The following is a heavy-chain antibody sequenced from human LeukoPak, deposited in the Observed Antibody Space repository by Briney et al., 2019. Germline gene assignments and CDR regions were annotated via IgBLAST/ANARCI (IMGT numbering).Heavy chain of an antibody. D-gene: IGHD3-16*01. V-gene: IGHV4-34*01. CDR3: ARGGGGDYYYYYMDV. CDR1: GGSFSGYY. Sequence: PPETLSLTCAVYGGSFSGYYWRWIRQPPGKGLEWMGDINHSGGTTYTPSLKSRVTISVDTSKNQFSLNLSSVTAADTAVYYCARGGGGDYYYYYMDVWGKGTTVTVSS. J-gene: IGHJ6*03. CDR2: INHSGGT.